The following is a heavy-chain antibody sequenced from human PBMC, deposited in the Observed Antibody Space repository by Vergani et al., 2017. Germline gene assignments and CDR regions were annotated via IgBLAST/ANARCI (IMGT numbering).Heavy chain of an antibody. CDR2: INHSGST. CDR1: GGSISSSNW. D-gene: IGHD3-3*01. Sequence: QVQLQESGPGLVKPSGTLSLTCAVSGGSISSSNWWSWVRQPPGKGLEWIGEINHSGSTNYNPSLKSRVTISVDTSKNQFSLKLSSVTAADTAVYYCARGPAVLRFLEWLLWFDPWGQGTLVTVSS. CDR3: ARGPAVLRFLEWLLWFDP. V-gene: IGHV4-4*02. J-gene: IGHJ5*02.